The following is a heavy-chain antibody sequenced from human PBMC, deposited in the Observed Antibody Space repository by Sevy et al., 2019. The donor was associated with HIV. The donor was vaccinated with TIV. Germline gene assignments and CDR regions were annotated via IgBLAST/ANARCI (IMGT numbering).Heavy chain of an antibody. J-gene: IGHJ4*02. Sequence: GGSLRLSCAASGFTFSNIAIHWVRQAPGKGLEWVSVISNDGSNKDYADSVKGRFTVSRDNSKNTRFLQLNSLGAEDTAVYYCARGSHLITFGGLIVVDGIDYWGQGTLVTVSS. V-gene: IGHV3-30-3*01. CDR2: ISNDGSNK. D-gene: IGHD3-16*02. CDR3: ARGSHLITFGGLIVVDGIDY. CDR1: GFTFSNIA.